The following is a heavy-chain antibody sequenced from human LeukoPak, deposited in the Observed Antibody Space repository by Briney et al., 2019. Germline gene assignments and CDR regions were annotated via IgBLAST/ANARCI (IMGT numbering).Heavy chain of an antibody. Sequence: AGGSLRLSCVASGFIFDDYVMHWVRQAPGKVLEWVSLISSDGTATYYADSVRGRFTISRDNYKNSLDLQMNSLTVEDTALYYCAKDIGLTMGGPFYDFWSGYGPGVWGKGTTVTVSS. J-gene: IGHJ6*04. V-gene: IGHV3-43D*04. CDR2: ISSDGTAT. CDR1: GFIFDDYV. D-gene: IGHD3-3*01. CDR3: AKDIGLTMGGPFYDFWSGYGPGV.